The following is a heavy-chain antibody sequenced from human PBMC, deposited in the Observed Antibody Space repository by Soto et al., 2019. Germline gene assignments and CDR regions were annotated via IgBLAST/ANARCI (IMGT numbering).Heavy chain of an antibody. V-gene: IGHV4-31*03. D-gene: IGHD2-2*01. CDR3: ARLGDPAAPASRVIDG. J-gene: IGHJ6*02. CDR2: IYYSGYT. CDR1: GVSLHTRGYY. Sequence: QVQLQESGPGLVKPSQTLSLTCNVSGVSLHTRGYYWTWIRQHPGKGLEWIAYIYYSGYTQYNPSLESRVTISLDRSKNQCSLRLNSVSAADTAVYFCARLGDPAAPASRVIDGWGQGTRVTVSS.